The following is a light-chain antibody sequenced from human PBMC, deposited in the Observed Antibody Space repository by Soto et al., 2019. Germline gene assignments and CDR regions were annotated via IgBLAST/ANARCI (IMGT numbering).Light chain of an antibody. J-gene: IGKJ5*01. Sequence: VLTQSPATLSLSPGERATLSCRASQSVSSDLAWYHQKPGQAPRLLIYGASTRATGIPARFSGSGSGTDFTLTITSLEPEDFALYSCQQRSDWPITFGQGTRLEI. CDR1: QSVSSD. V-gene: IGKV3-11*01. CDR2: GAS. CDR3: QQRSDWPIT.